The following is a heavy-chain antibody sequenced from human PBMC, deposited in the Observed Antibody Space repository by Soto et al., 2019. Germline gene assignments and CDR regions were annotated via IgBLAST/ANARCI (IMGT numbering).Heavy chain of an antibody. CDR3: ARDHEFDH. CDR2: IYYSGST. V-gene: IGHV4-59*01. Sequence: ETLSLTCTVSGGSISGYYWSWIRQSPGKGLEWIGYIYYSGSTNYNPSLESRVTISVDTSKNQFSLRLTSVTASDTAMYYCARDHEFDHWGQGALVTVSS. J-gene: IGHJ4*02. CDR1: GGSISGYY.